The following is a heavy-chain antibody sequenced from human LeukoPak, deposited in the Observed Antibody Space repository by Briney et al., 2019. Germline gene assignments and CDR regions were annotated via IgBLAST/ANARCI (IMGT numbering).Heavy chain of an antibody. CDR1: GGTFSSYA. CDR2: ISAYNGNT. J-gene: IGHJ6*02. D-gene: IGHD4-17*01. V-gene: IGHV1-18*01. Sequence: GASVKVSCKASGGTFSSYAISWVRQAPGQGLEWMGWISAYNGNTNYAQKLQGRVTMTTDTSTSTAYMELRSLRSDDTAVYYCARDGSGNYGDYQWYYYYYGMDVWGQGTTVTVSS. CDR3: ARDGSGNYGDYQWYYYYYGMDV.